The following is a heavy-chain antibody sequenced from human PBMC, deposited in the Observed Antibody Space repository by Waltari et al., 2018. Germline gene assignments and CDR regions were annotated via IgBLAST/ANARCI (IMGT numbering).Heavy chain of an antibody. Sequence: QVTLRESGPALVKPTQTLPLTSPSPRFSLRTRAMCVSWIRQPPGKALEWLALIDWDDDKYYSTSLKTRLTISKDTSKNQVVLTMTNMDPVDTATYYCARIPSFYGYGMDVWGQGTTVTVSS. CDR3: ARIPSFYGYGMDV. D-gene: IGHD3-10*01. V-gene: IGHV2-70*01. CDR1: RFSLRTRAMC. J-gene: IGHJ6*02. CDR2: IDWDDDK.